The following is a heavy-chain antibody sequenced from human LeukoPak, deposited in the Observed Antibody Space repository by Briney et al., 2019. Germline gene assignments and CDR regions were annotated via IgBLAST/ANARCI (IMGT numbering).Heavy chain of an antibody. V-gene: IGHV4-4*07. CDR1: GGSISTYY. D-gene: IGHD6-13*01. J-gene: IGHJ4*02. Sequence: SETLSLTCTVSGGSISTYYWSWIRQPAGKGLEWIGRIYTNENTNYNPSLRSRVTMSVDTSKNQSSLKLSSVTAADTAVYYCARAAAAAGGQYFDYWGQGTLVAVSS. CDR2: IYTNENT. CDR3: ARAAAAAGGQYFDY.